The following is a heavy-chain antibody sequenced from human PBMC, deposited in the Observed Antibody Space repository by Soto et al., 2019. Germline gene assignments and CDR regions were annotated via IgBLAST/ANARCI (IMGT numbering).Heavy chain of an antibody. D-gene: IGHD4-17*01. CDR1: GFTFSNAW. CDR2: IKSKTDGGTT. J-gene: IGHJ6*02. Sequence: TGGSLRLSCAASGFTFSNAWMNWVRQAPGKGLEWVGRIKSKTDGGTTDYAAPVKGRFTISRDDSKNTLYLQMNSLKTEDTAVYYCTTLSDYGDYAPSAGYYGMDVWGQGTTVTVSS. V-gene: IGHV3-15*07. CDR3: TTLSDYGDYAPSAGYYGMDV.